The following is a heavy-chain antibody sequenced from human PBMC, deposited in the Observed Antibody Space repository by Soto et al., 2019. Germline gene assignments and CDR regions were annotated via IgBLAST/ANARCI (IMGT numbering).Heavy chain of an antibody. Sequence: ASVTVSCKASGYTFTGYYMHWVRQAPGQGLEWMGWINPNSGGTNYAQKFQGWVTMTRDTSISTAYMELSRLRSDGTAVYYCARDGCSGGSCYRGAFDIWGQGTMVTVSS. CDR2: INPNSGGT. J-gene: IGHJ3*02. CDR1: GYTFTGYY. V-gene: IGHV1-2*04. D-gene: IGHD2-15*01. CDR3: ARDGCSGGSCYRGAFDI.